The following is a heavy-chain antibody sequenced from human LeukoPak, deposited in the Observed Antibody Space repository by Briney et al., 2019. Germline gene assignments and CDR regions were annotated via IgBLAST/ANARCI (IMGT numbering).Heavy chain of an antibody. Sequence: GGSLRLSCAASGFTFSSYNMNWVRQAPGKGLEWVSYISSSSGTIYYADSVKGRFTISGDNAKNSLYLQMNSLRAEDTAVYYCASPIYSNYYFDYWGQGTLVTVSS. CDR3: ASPIYSNYYFDY. CDR1: GFTFSSYN. CDR2: ISSSSGTI. J-gene: IGHJ4*02. V-gene: IGHV3-48*01. D-gene: IGHD4-11*01.